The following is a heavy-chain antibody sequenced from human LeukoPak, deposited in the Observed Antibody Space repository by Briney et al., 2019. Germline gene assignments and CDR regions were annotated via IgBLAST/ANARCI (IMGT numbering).Heavy chain of an antibody. Sequence: ASVTVAYPASGYTFTNYGISWVRQAPGQGLEWMGWISAYNGNTNYAQKLQGRVTMTTDTSTSTAYMELRSLRSDDTAVYYCARAFEQQLVLYYFDYWGQGTLVTVSS. D-gene: IGHD6-13*01. CDR2: ISAYNGNT. CDR3: ARAFEQQLVLYYFDY. CDR1: GYTFTNYG. V-gene: IGHV1-18*01. J-gene: IGHJ4*02.